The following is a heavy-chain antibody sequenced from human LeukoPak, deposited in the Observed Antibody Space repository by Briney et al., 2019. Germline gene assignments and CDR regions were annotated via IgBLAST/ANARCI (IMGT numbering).Heavy chain of an antibody. J-gene: IGHJ4*02. CDR1: GYSFTSYW. CDR2: IYPGDSDT. Sequence: TGESLKISCKGSGYSFTSYWIGWVRQMPGKGLEWMGIIYPGDSDTRYSPSFQGQVTISADKSISTAYLQWSSLKASDTAMYYCARLRDCSGGSCYSSYFDYWGQGTLVTVSS. D-gene: IGHD2-15*01. CDR3: ARLRDCSGGSCYSSYFDY. V-gene: IGHV5-51*01.